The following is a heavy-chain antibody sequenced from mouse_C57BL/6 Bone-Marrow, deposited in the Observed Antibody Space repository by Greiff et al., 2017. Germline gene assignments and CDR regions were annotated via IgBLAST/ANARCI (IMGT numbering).Heavy chain of an antibody. J-gene: IGHJ2*01. CDR3: ARYDYDGTDFDY. CDR2: IYPGSGST. V-gene: IGHV1-55*01. Sequence: QVQLKQPGAELVKPGASVKMSCKASGYTFTSYWITWVKQRPGQGLEWIGDIYPGSGSTNYNEKFKSKATLTVDTSSSTAYMQLSSLTSEDSAVYYCARYDYDGTDFDYWGQGTTLTGSS. CDR1: GYTFTSYW. D-gene: IGHD2-4*01.